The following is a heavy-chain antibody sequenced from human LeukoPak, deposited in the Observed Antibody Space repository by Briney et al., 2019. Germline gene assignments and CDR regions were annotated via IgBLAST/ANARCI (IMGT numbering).Heavy chain of an antibody. D-gene: IGHD3-10*01. CDR2: SSAYNGNT. CDR1: GYTFTSYG. Sequence: ASVKVSCKASGYTFTSYGISLVRQAPGQGLEWMGWSSAYNGNTNYAQKLQGRVTMTTDTSTSTAYMELRSLRSDDTAVYYCARSGGYMVRGVIDYWGQGTLVTVSS. CDR3: ARSGGYMVRGVIDY. V-gene: IGHV1-18*01. J-gene: IGHJ4*02.